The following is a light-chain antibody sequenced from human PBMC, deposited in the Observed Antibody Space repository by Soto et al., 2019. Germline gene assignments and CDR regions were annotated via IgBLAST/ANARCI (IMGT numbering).Light chain of an antibody. J-gene: IGKJ3*01. CDR1: HAIHSY. Sequence: DIQMTQSPSSLSASVGDRVTITCRASHAIHSYLNWYQQKPGKAPNLLVFATSPLQSVVPSRFSGRGSGTDFTLPSSSLQPEDFATYYCQPRATFGPGTKVDIK. V-gene: IGKV1-39*01. CDR3: QPRAT. CDR2: ATS.